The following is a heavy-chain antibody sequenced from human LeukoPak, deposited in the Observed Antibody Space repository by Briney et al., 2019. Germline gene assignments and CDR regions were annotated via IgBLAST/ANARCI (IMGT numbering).Heavy chain of an antibody. CDR1: GLTFSSVD. D-gene: IGHD2-2*01. CDR3: AMGKDEYQLNGFDL. J-gene: IGHJ5*02. V-gene: IGHV3-23*01. Sequence: GGSLRLSCAVSGLTFSSVDMSWGPQAPGKGLEWVSAISGSGGSTYYADSVKGRFTISRDNSKNTLYLQMSSLRAEDTAVYYCAMGKDEYQLNGFDLWGQGTLVTVSS. CDR2: ISGSGGST.